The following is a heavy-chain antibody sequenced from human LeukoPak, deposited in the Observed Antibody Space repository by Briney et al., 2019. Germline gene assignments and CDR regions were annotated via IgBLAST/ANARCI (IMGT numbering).Heavy chain of an antibody. Sequence: ASVKVSCKASGYTFTSYDINWVRQAPGQGLECMGWMNPNRGNTGYAQKFQGRVTITRNTSISTAYMELSSLRSEDTAVYYCARGGAMVRGVISWFDRWGQGTLVTVSS. CDR1: GYTFTSYD. D-gene: IGHD3-10*01. CDR2: MNPNRGNT. J-gene: IGHJ5*02. V-gene: IGHV1-8*03. CDR3: ARGGAMVRGVISWFDR.